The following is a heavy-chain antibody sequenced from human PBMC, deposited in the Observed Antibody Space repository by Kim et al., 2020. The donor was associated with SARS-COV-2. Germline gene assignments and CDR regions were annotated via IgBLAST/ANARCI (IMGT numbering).Heavy chain of an antibody. CDR3: ARGLTIFGVVHGMDV. Sequence: DHVQGRFTISRDNSKNTLYLQMNSLRAEDTAVYYCARGLTIFGVVHGMDVWGQGTTVTVSS. V-gene: IGHV3-30*07. D-gene: IGHD3-3*01. J-gene: IGHJ6*02.